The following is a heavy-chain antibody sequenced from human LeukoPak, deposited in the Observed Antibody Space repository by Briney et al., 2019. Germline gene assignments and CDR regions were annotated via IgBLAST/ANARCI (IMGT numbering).Heavy chain of an antibody. D-gene: IGHD3-3*01. CDR2: IYYSGST. Sequence: SETLSLTCTVSGGSISSYYWSWIRQPPGKGLEWIGYIYYSGSTNYNPSLKSRVTISVDTSKNQFSLELSSVTAADTAVYYCARGPLINYDFWSGHLLGYYYYYMDVWGKGTTVTVSS. CDR1: GGSISSYY. V-gene: IGHV4-59*01. J-gene: IGHJ6*03. CDR3: ARGPLINYDFWSGHLLGYYYYYMDV.